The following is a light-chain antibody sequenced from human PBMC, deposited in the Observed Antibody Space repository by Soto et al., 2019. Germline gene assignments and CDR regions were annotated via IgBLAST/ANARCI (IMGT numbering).Light chain of an antibody. J-gene: IGLJ1*01. Sequence: QSALTQPRSVSGSPGQSVTISCTGSSSDVGGYNYVSWYQQQPGKAPKLLIYDVTIRTSGVSARFSGSKSGNTASLTISGLQAEDDADYFCCSYEGTNTSFVFGTGTKLTVL. CDR3: CSYEGTNTSFV. V-gene: IGLV2-11*01. CDR1: SSDVGGYNY. CDR2: DVT.